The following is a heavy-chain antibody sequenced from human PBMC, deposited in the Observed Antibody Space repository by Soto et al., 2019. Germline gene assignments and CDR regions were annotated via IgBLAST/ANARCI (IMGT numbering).Heavy chain of an antibody. CDR1: GFTFSSYA. Sequence: EVQLLESGGGLVQPGGSLRLSCAASGFTFSSYAMNWVRQAPGKGLEWVSAISGTGFSTYYTDSVKGRFTISRDNSKNTLYLQMNSLRAEDTAVYYCAKVSVGVTADRGRYFQHWGQGTLVTVSS. V-gene: IGHV3-23*01. D-gene: IGHD2-21*02. J-gene: IGHJ1*01. CDR3: AKVSVGVTADRGRYFQH. CDR2: ISGTGFST.